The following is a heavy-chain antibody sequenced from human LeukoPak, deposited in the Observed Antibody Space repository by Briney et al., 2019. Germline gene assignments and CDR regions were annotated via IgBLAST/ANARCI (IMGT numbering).Heavy chain of an antibody. CDR2: IKQDGSEK. CDR1: GFTFSSYW. D-gene: IGHD2-15*01. CDR3: AKNGDRGAYCTGGTCYPYFYYYMDV. Sequence: GGSLRLSCAASGFTFSSYWMSWVRQAPGKGLEWVANIKQDGSEKYYVDSVKGRFTISRDNAKNSLYLQMNSLRAEDTAIYYCAKNGDRGAYCTGGTCYPYFYYYMDVWGKGTTVTI. V-gene: IGHV3-7*03. J-gene: IGHJ6*03.